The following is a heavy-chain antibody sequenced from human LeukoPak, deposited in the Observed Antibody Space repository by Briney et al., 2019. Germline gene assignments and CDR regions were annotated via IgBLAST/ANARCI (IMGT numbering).Heavy chain of an antibody. CDR2: IYPSDSDI. J-gene: IGHJ4*02. V-gene: IGHV5-51*01. CDR3: ARAGTSNYRFFDS. Sequence: GESLNISCKASGYSFTNYWIGWVRQMPGRGLEWMGIIYPSDSDIRYNPSFQGQVTISADKSISTAYLKWSSLKASDTAVYYCARAGTSNYRFFDSWGQGTLVTVSS. CDR1: GYSFTNYW. D-gene: IGHD4-4*01.